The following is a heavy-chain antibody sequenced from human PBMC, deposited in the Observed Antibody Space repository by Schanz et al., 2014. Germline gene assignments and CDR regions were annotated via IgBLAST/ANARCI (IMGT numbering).Heavy chain of an antibody. D-gene: IGHD4-17*01. J-gene: IGHJ4*02. CDR2: TRYDGNNK. CDR1: GFTFSRYG. V-gene: IGHV3-33*01. CDR3: VRDLGGDQTNY. Sequence: VHLVESGGSLVQPGRSLRLSCAASGFTFSRYGMHWVRQAPGKGLEWVAATRYDGNNKYYVDSVKGRFTISRDNSKNTLYLQVNSLRAEDTAVYYCVRDLGGDQTNYWGQGTLVTVSS.